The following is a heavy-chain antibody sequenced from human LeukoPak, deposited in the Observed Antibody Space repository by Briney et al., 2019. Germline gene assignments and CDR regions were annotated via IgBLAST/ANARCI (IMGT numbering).Heavy chain of an antibody. CDR3: AIVGYYGSGSYFDY. CDR1: GFNVNSYY. V-gene: IGHV3-53*05. D-gene: IGHD3-10*01. J-gene: IGHJ4*02. Sequence: PGGSLRLSCAASGFNVNSYYMSWVRQAPGRGLEWVSALSSGDNTHYADSVNGRFTISRDNSKNTLYLQLNSLRSEDTAVYYCAIVGYYGSGSYFDYWGQGTLVTVSS. CDR2: LSSGDNT.